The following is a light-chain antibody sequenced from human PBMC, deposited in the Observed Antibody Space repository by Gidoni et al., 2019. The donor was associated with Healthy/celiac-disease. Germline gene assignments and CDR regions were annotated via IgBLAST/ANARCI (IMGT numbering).Light chain of an antibody. CDR3: QQYGSSPRT. V-gene: IGKV3-20*01. CDR1: QSVSSSY. CDR2: GAS. J-gene: IGKJ1*01. Sequence: EIVLTPPPGTLSLSPGERAPLSCRASQSVSSSYLAWYQQKPGQAPRLLIYGASSRATGIPDRFSGSGSGTDFTLTISRPEPEDVAVYYCQQYGSSPRTFGQGTKVEIK.